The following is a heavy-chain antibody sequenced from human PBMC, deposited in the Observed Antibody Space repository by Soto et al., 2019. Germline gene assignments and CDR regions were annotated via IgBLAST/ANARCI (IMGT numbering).Heavy chain of an antibody. CDR2: ISDSGITI. V-gene: IGHV3-11*04. J-gene: IGHJ4*02. CDR1: GFTFSDHY. Sequence: QVQLVESGGGLVKPGGSLRLSCVASGFTFSDHYMSWIRQAPGKGLEWVSYISDSGITIYYADSVKGRFTISRDNSKNTLYLQMNSLRAEDTAVYYCARADPEYAISEGVDYWGQGTLVTVSS. CDR3: ARADPEYAISEGVDY. D-gene: IGHD2-8*01.